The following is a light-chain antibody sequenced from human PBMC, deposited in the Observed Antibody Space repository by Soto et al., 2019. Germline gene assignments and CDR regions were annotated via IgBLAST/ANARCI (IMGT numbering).Light chain of an antibody. V-gene: IGLV7-46*01. CDR3: LLSYSDTRRV. J-gene: IGLJ3*02. CDR1: TGAVTSGHY. CDR2: DTS. Sequence: AVVTQEPSLTVSPGGTVTLTCGSSTGAVTSGHYPYWFQQKPGQAPRTLIYDTSNKHSWTPARFSGSLLGGKAALTLSGAQPEDEAEYYCLLSYSDTRRVSGGGTKVTVL.